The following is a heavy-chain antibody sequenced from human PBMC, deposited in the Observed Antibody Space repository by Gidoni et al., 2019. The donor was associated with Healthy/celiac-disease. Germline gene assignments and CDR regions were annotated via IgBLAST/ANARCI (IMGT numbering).Heavy chain of an antibody. V-gene: IGHV3-21*01. D-gene: IGHD3-22*01. CDR3: ARDSGDSSGYYSFGALDY. CDR1: GFTFSSSS. Sequence: EVQLVESGGGLVKPGGSLRLSCAASGFTFSSSSMNWVRQAPGKGLEWVSSISSSSSYIYYADSVKGRFTISRDNAKNSLYLQMNSLRAEDTAVYYCARDSGDSSGYYSFGALDYWGQGTLVTVSS. CDR2: ISSSSSYI. J-gene: IGHJ4*02.